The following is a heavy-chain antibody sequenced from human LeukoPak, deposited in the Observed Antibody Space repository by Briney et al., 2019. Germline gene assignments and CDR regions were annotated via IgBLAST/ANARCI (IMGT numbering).Heavy chain of an antibody. J-gene: IGHJ4*02. CDR2: FYDADTT. CDR3: ARRVLTGYYEL. CDR1: GFSVSSTY. Sequence: PGGSLRLSCAAPGFSVSSTYMSWVRQAPGKGLEWVSVFYDADTTYYANSVKGRFTISRDNSNNMLYLQMNSLRAEDTAVYYCARRVLTGYYELWGQGTLVTVSS. D-gene: IGHD3-9*01. V-gene: IGHV3-66*01.